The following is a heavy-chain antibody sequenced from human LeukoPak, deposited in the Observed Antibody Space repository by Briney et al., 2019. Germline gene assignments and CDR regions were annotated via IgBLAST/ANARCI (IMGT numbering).Heavy chain of an antibody. V-gene: IGHV1-69*05. J-gene: IGHJ4*02. D-gene: IGHD1-26*01. CDR3: ARERSGSYYGCFDD. Sequence: SVKVSSKASGGTFSSYVICWVRQAPGQGLEWMGGIIPIFVTANYAQKFQGRVTITTDESTSTAYMELSSQRSEDTAVYYCARERSGSYYGCFDDGGQGTLVTVSS. CDR2: IIPIFVTA. CDR1: GGTFSSYV.